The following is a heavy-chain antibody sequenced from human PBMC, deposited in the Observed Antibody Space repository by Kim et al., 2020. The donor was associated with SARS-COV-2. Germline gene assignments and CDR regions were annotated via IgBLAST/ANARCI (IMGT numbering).Heavy chain of an antibody. Sequence: SETLSLTCTVSGGSISSSSYYWGWIRQPPGKGLEWIGSIYYSGSTYYNPSLKSRVTISVDTSKNQFSLKLSSVTAADTAVYYCARRPAYCGGDCKEDWGQGTLVTVSS. J-gene: IGHJ4*02. CDR3: ARRPAYCGGDCKED. V-gene: IGHV4-39*01. CDR2: IYYSGST. D-gene: IGHD2-21*02. CDR1: GGSISSSSYY.